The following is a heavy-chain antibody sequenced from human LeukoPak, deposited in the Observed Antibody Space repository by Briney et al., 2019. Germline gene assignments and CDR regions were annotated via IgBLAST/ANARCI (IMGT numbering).Heavy chain of an antibody. Sequence: PSETLSLTCTVSGGSISSYYWSWIRQPAGKGLEWIGRIYTSGSTNHNPSLKSRVTMSVDTSKNQFSLKLSSVTAADTAVYYCARDQSAGYPYYYGSGSYYTFDPWGQGTLVTVSS. J-gene: IGHJ5*02. CDR2: IYTSGST. CDR1: GGSISSYY. D-gene: IGHD3-10*01. V-gene: IGHV4-4*07. CDR3: ARDQSAGYPYYYGSGSYYTFDP.